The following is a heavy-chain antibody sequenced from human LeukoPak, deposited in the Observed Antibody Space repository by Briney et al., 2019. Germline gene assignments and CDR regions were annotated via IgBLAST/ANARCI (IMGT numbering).Heavy chain of an antibody. D-gene: IGHD3-16*01. CDR3: AKDEATSGGGLAS. J-gene: IGHJ4*02. CDR2: MYTGGTT. V-gene: IGHV3-53*01. CDR1: GFTFSDYS. Sequence: TGGSLRLSCAAPGFTFSDYSMNWVRQAPGKGLEWVSAMYTGGTTYYADSVKGRFTISRDNSRNTLFLHMSSLRADDTAVYYCAKDEATSGGGLASWGQGTLVTVSS.